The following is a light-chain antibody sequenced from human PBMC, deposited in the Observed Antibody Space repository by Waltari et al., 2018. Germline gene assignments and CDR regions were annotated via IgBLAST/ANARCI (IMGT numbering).Light chain of an antibody. CDR2: KGT. CDR3: SVYMGSGIWV. Sequence: TVVTQEPSLSVSPGGTVTLTCALSSGSVSSTSYATWYRQTPGQAPRTLVYKGTSRSCGVPDRFSGSVLGNKAALTITGAQADDESDYFCSVYMGSGIWVFGGGTKLTVL. J-gene: IGLJ3*02. V-gene: IGLV8-61*01. CDR1: SGSVSSTSY.